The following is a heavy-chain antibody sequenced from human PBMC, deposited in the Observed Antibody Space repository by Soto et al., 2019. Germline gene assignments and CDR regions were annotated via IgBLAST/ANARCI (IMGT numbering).Heavy chain of an antibody. J-gene: IGHJ6*02. CDR1: GGSISSGGYY. CDR3: ARDRHVAKGYGMDV. V-gene: IGHV4-31*03. Sequence: QVQLQESGPGLVKPSQTLSLTCTVSGGSISSGGYYWSWIRQHPGKGLEWIGYIYYSGSTYYNPSLKRRVTISVDTSKNQFSLKLSSVTAADTAVYYWARDRHVAKGYGMDVWGQGTTVTVSS. CDR2: IYYSGST. D-gene: IGHD2-15*01.